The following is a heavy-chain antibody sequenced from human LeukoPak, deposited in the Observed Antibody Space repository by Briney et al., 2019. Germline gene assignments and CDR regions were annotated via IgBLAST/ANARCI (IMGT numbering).Heavy chain of an antibody. D-gene: IGHD2-15*01. CDR3: ALYCSGGRCYPIGGAFDI. CDR1: GYTFSSYD. Sequence: GGSLRLSCAASGYTFSSYDMSWVRQAPGKGLEWVSAISRSGDSTYYVDSVKGRFTISRDNSKNTLYLQMNSLRAEDTAVYYCALYCSGGRCYPIGGAFDIWGRGTMVTVSS. V-gene: IGHV3-23*01. J-gene: IGHJ3*02. CDR2: ISRSGDST.